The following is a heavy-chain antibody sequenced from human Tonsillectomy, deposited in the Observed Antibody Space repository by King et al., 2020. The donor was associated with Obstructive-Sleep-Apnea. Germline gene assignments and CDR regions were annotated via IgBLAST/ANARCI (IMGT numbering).Heavy chain of an antibody. J-gene: IGHJ3*02. CDR2: ISGSGDTT. D-gene: IGHD3-10*01. CDR1: GFTFSTYA. Sequence: VQLVESGGGLVQPGGSLRLSCAASGFTFSTYAMSWVRQAPGKGLEWVSSISGSGDTTYYADSVKGRFTISRDNSKNTLYLQMNGLRAEDTAVYYCAKDYGSGSYYVLGAFDIWGQGTMVTVSS. CDR3: AKDYGSGSYYVLGAFDI. V-gene: IGHV3-23*04.